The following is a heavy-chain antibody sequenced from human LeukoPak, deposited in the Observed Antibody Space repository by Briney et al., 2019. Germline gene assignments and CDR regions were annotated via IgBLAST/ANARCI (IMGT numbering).Heavy chain of an antibody. CDR1: GYTFTNYY. CDR2: INPSGGST. CDR3: ARGARAYEFWTGHYTDPMGAYFDY. J-gene: IGHJ4*02. V-gene: IGHV1-46*01. Sequence: ASVKVSCEASGYTFTNYYMHWVRQAPGQGLEWMGIINPSGGSTSYAQKFQGRVTMTRDMSTSTVHMELSSLRSEDTAVYYCARGARAYEFWTGHYTDPMGAYFDYWGQGTLVTVSS. D-gene: IGHD3-3*01.